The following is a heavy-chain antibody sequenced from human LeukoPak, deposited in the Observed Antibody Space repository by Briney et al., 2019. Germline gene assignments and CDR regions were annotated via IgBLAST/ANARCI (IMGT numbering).Heavy chain of an antibody. Sequence: KALECVSVISYDGTNTYYAASVKARFTISTDNSKNTLYLQMNSLRAEDTAVHYCATGKVDYWGQGTLVTVSS. CDR2: ISYDGTNT. CDR3: ATGKVDY. J-gene: IGHJ4*02. D-gene: IGHD4-23*01. V-gene: IGHV3-30*03.